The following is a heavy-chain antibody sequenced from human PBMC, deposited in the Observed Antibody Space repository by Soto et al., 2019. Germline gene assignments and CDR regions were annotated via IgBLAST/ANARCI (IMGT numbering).Heavy chain of an antibody. J-gene: IGHJ5*02. CDR1: GYTFTSYG. CDR2: ISAYNGNT. CDR3: ARSRSIEFRPYNWFDP. V-gene: IGHV1-18*04. Sequence: ASVKVSCKASGYTFTSYGISWVRQAPGQGLEWMGWISAYNGNTNYAQKLQGRATMTTDTSTSTAYMELRSLRSDDTAVYYCARSRSIEFRPYNWFDPWGQGTLVTVSS. D-gene: IGHD2-21*01.